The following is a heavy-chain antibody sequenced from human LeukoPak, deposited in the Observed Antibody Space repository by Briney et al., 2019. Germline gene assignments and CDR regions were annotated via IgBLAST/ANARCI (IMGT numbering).Heavy chain of an antibody. V-gene: IGHV1-8*01. CDR2: MNPNSGNT. D-gene: IGHD2-21*02. CDR3: AREVAGDSLLVDAFDI. J-gene: IGHJ3*02. CDR1: GYTFTSCD. Sequence: ASVKVSCKASGYTFTSCDINWVRQATGQGLEWMGWMNPNSGNTGYAQKFQGRVTMTRNTSISTAYMELSSLRSEDTAVYYCAREVAGDSLLVDAFDIWGQGTMVTVSS.